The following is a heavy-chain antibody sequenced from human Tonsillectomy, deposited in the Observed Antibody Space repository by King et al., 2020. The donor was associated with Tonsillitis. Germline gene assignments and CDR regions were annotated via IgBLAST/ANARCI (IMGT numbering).Heavy chain of an antibody. J-gene: IGHJ3*01. D-gene: IGHD2-2*02. Sequence: QLVQSGAEMKKPGASMKVSCKASGFFFTDHLMHWVRQAPGQGLEWMGWINPNSGGTKYALEFQGRVTITRDTSISTAYMELSRLRYDDTAVYFCARDIPGLTTWDGAFDLWGQGTMLTVSS. CDR2: INPNSGGT. CDR1: GFFFTDHL. V-gene: IGHV1-2*02. CDR3: ARDIPGLTTWDGAFDL.